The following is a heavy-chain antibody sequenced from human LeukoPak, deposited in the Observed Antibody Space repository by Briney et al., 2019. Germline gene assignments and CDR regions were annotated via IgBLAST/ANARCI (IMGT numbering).Heavy chain of an antibody. CDR3: ARDRRITMIVGDAFDI. J-gene: IGHJ3*02. CDR1: GFTFSSYA. Sequence: GGSLRLSCAASGFTFSSYAMHWVRQAPGKGLEWVAVISYDGSNKYYADSVKGRFTISRDNSKNTLYLQMNSLRAEDTAVYYCARDRRITMIVGDAFDIWGQGTMVTVSS. CDR2: ISYDGSNK. D-gene: IGHD3-22*01. V-gene: IGHV3-30*04.